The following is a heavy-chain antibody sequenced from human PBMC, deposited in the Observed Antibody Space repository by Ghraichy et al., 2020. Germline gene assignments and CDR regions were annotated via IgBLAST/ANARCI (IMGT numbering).Heavy chain of an antibody. Sequence: GGSLRLSCAASGFTFSSYSMNWVRQAPGKGLEWVSYISSSSSTIYYADSVKGRFTISRDNAKNSLYLQMNSLRAEDTAVYYCARVGVLRYFDWLFPPDAFDIWGQGTMVTVSS. CDR2: ISSSSSTI. D-gene: IGHD3-9*01. CDR3: ARVGVLRYFDWLFPPDAFDI. V-gene: IGHV3-48*01. CDR1: GFTFSSYS. J-gene: IGHJ3*02.